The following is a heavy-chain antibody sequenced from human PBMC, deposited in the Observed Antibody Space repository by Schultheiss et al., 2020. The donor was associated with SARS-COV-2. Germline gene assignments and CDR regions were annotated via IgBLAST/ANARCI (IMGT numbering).Heavy chain of an antibody. CDR3: ARDRRKLGPYYYYYLDV. J-gene: IGHJ6*03. CDR2: ISYDGSYK. V-gene: IGHV3-30*04. Sequence: GGSLRLSCAASAFTFSNFPMHWVRQAPGKGLEWVALISYDGSYKYYADSVKGRFTISRDNFKNTLYLQMNSLRAEDTAVYFCARDRRKLGPYYYYYLDVWGKGTTVTVSS. CDR1: AFTFSNFP. D-gene: IGHD7-27*01.